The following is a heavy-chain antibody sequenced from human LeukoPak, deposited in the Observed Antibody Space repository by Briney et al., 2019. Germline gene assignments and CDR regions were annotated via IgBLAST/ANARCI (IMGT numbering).Heavy chain of an antibody. Sequence: PGGTLRLSCAASGFTFSSYAMSWVRQAPGKGLEWVSGISGSGGSTYYADSVRGRFTVSRDNSKNTLSLQMNSLTAEDTAVYFCAKGVTATRPDYFDNWGQGTLVSVSS. CDR1: GFTFSSYA. CDR2: ISGSGGST. D-gene: IGHD1-20*01. V-gene: IGHV3-23*01. CDR3: AKGVTATRPDYFDN. J-gene: IGHJ4*02.